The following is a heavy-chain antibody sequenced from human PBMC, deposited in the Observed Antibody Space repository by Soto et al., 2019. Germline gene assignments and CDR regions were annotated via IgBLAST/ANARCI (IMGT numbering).Heavy chain of an antibody. CDR1: GNSIGDYY. J-gene: IGHJ4*02. V-gene: IGHV4-59*08. CDR3: ARRRIGDY. Sequence: QVQLQESGPGLVKPWETLSLTCTVSGNSIGDYYWCWFRQSPGKGLEWIGYIYGSGSTNYNPSLKSRVTISADTSKNQFSLKLTTVTAADTAVYYCARRRIGDYWGQGTPITVSS. D-gene: IGHD3-3*01. CDR2: IYGSGST.